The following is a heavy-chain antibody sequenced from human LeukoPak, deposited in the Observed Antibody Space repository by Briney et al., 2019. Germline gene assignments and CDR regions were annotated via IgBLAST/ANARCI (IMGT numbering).Heavy chain of an antibody. V-gene: IGHV4-59*08. Sequence: SETLSLTCTVSGGSISSYYWSWIRQPPGKGLEWIGYIYYSGSTNYNPSLKSRVTISVDTSKNQFSLKLSSVTAADTAVYYCARAARVPDYSNYDPLNYYYYMDVWGKGTTVTVSS. CDR1: GGSISSYY. J-gene: IGHJ6*03. CDR3: ARAARVPDYSNYDPLNYYYYMDV. D-gene: IGHD4-11*01. CDR2: IYYSGST.